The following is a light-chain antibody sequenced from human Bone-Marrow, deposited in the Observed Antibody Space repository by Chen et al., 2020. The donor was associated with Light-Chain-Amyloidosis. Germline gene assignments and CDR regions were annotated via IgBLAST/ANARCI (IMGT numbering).Light chain of an antibody. CDR1: QNIMSY. V-gene: IGKV1-39*01. Sequence: DIQMTQSPPSLSASVGDRVSVTCRASQNIMSYFHWYQQMPGKAPKLLIYAVSHLQTGVPSRFSGSASGTDFTLTISSLQPEDFATYFCLQTFNPPLTFGGGTKVEIK. CDR3: LQTFNPPLT. J-gene: IGKJ4*01. CDR2: AVS.